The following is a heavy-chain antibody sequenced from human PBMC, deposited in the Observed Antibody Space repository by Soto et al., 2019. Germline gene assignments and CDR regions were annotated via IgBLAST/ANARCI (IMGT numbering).Heavy chain of an antibody. D-gene: IGHD3-10*01. V-gene: IGHV1-69*06. J-gene: IGHJ3*02. CDR1: GGTLSDHG. Sequence: QVQLEQSGAEVKKPGSSVKVSCKASGGTLSDHGVAWLRQAPGQGLEWMGGTIPVFNTAKYAQKFQCRVTVTANNFTNMSNRELSIMISEDTDFYICARRAYGSRHYYTGPSAFDIWGQGTIVSVSS. CDR3: ARRAYGSRHYYTGPSAFDI. CDR2: TIPVFNTA.